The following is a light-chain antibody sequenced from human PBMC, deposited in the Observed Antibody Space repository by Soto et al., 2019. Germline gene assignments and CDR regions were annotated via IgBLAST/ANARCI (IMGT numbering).Light chain of an antibody. J-gene: IGKJ4*01. CDR3: QQRSNPLT. CDR2: GAS. Sequence: EIVLTQFPGTLSLSPGERATLSCRASQSVSSSYLAWYQQKPGQAPRLLIYGASSRATGIPARFSGSGSGTDFTLTISSLEPEDFAVYYCQQRSNPLTFGGGTKVDIK. CDR1: QSVSSSY. V-gene: IGKV3D-20*02.